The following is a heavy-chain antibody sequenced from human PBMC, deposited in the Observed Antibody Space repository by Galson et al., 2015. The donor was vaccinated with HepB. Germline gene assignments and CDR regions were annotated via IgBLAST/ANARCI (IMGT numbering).Heavy chain of an antibody. CDR3: ARARYNWNY. Sequence: SVKVSCKASGYTFTSYCISWVRQAPGQGLEWMGWISAYNRNTNYAPKLQGRVTMTTDTSTSTAYMELRSLRSDDTAVYYCARARYNWNYWGQGTLGRVSS. CDR1: GYTFTSYC. J-gene: IGHJ4*02. V-gene: IGHV1-18*01. D-gene: IGHD1-20*01. CDR2: ISAYNRNT.